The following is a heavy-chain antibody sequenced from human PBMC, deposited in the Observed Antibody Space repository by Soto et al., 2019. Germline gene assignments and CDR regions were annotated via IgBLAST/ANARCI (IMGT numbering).Heavy chain of an antibody. Sequence: SSETLSLTCTVSGGSVSSGSYYWSWIRQPPGKGLEWIGYIYYSGSTNYNPSLKSRVTISVDTSKNQFSLKLSSVTAADTAVYYCARDSTGYNAFDSWGQRTLVTVSS. D-gene: IGHD3-9*01. J-gene: IGHJ4*02. CDR3: ARDSTGYNAFDS. CDR1: GGSVSSGSYY. V-gene: IGHV4-61*01. CDR2: IYYSGST.